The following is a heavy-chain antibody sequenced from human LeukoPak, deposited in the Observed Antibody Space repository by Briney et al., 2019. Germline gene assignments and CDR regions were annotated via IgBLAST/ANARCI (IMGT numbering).Heavy chain of an antibody. CDR2: IYKDGKI. CDR1: GFTVSSTY. J-gene: IGHJ4*02. D-gene: IGHD4-17*01. V-gene: IGHV3-53*01. CDR3: ARAGGSTVSHSDY. Sequence: GGSLRLSCAASGFTVSSTYMSWVRQAPGKGLEWVSVIYKDGKIYYIDSVKGRFTISRDTSKNTLYLQMNSLRAEDTAVYYCARAGGSTVSHSDYWGQGTLVTVSS.